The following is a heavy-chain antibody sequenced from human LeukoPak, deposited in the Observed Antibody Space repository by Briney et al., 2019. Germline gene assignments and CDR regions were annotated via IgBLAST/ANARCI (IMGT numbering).Heavy chain of an antibody. CDR1: GYTFTSYG. J-gene: IGHJ1*01. CDR3: ACAYGSGWYEPVEYFQH. V-gene: IGHV1-69*05. Sequence: ASVKVSCKASGYTFTSYGISWVRQAPGQGLEWMGRIIPIFGTANYAQKFQGRVTITTDESTSTAYMELSSLRSEDTAVYYCACAYGSGWYEPVEYFQHWGQGTLVTVSS. D-gene: IGHD6-19*01. CDR2: IIPIFGTA.